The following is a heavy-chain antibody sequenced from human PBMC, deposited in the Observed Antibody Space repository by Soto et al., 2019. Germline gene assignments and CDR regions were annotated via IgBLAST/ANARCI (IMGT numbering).Heavy chain of an antibody. V-gene: IGHV3-53*01. CDR2: IYSCGST. D-gene: IGHD1-26*01. CDR3: ERGVRYSGSLEAFEM. J-gene: IGHJ3*02. Sequence: EVQVVESVGGLIQPGGSLRLSCAASGFTVSSTFMNWVRQPPGKGLAWVSLIYSCGSTYYTDPVKGAGTFYEDSVKGRFTISRDDSKNAVYLQMNSLRAQDTAVYYCERGVRYSGSLEAFEMWGQGTMVTVSS. CDR1: GFTVSSTF.